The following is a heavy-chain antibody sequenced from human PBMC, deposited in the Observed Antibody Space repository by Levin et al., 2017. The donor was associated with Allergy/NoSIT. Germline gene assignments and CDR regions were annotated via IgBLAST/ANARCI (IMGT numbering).Heavy chain of an antibody. Sequence: GGSLRLSCAASGFTFSSFGMHWVRQAPGNGLEWVAVVSHDGTYDNYADSVRGRFTISRDNSKNTLYLQMDSLRSEDTAVYYCARVGSGSSHFSFVDYWGQGTLVTVSS. CDR2: VSHDGTYD. CDR1: GFTFSSFG. J-gene: IGHJ4*02. CDR3: ARVGSGSSHFSFVDY. D-gene: IGHD1-26*01. V-gene: IGHV3-30*04.